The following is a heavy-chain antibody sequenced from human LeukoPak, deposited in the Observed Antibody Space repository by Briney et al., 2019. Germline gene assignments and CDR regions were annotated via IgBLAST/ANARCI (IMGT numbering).Heavy chain of an antibody. D-gene: IGHD1-1*01. V-gene: IGHV3-15*01. CDR1: GFNFGNAW. J-gene: IGHJ3*02. CDR2: IKRKSDGGTS. Sequence: GGSLRLSCAASGFNFGNAWMSWVRQAPGKGLEWVGRIKRKSDGGTSDYAAPVKGRFSISRDDSKNTLYLQMNSLKNEDTAVYYCSEYNSKDAFNIWGQGTMVAVSS. CDR3: SEYNSKDAFNI.